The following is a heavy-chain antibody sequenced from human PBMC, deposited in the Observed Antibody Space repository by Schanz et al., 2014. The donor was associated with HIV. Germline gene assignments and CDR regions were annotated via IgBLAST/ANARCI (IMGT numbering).Heavy chain of an antibody. V-gene: IGHV3-74*01. CDR3: VRDRVYSFWTGYEPFDS. CDR2: IKYDGSWT. D-gene: IGHD3-3*01. J-gene: IGHJ5*01. CDR1: GFKFSDSW. Sequence: EVQLLESGGGLVQPGESLRLSCVASGFKFSDSWMHWVRQSPGRGLVWVSRIKYDGSWTDYADSVKGRFTISRDNAKNTVSLQMNRLRAEDTAVYYCVRDRVYSFWTGYEPFDSWGQGTLVTVSS.